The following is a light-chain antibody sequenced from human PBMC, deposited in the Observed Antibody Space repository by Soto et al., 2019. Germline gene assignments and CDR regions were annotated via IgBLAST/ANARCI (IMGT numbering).Light chain of an antibody. J-gene: IGKJ4*01. V-gene: IGKV1-39*01. Sequence: DIQMTQSPSSLSASVGDRVTITCRASQSISSYLNWYRQKPGKAPKLLIYAAFSLQSGVPSRFSGSGSGTDFTLTISSLQPEDFATYYCQQSYSTLTFGGGTKVDIK. CDR1: QSISSY. CDR3: QQSYSTLT. CDR2: AAF.